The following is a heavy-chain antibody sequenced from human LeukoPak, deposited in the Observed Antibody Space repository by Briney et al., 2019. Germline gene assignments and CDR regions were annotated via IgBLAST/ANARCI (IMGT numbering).Heavy chain of an antibody. CDR3: ARGYDFWSDPAGYDYYYYMDV. D-gene: IGHD3-3*01. CDR2: ISSSSSYI. Sequence: NPGGSLRLSCAASGFTFSSYSMNWVRQAPGKGLEWVSSISSSSSYIYYADSVKGRFTISRDNAKNSLYLQMNSLRAEDTAVYYCARGYDFWSDPAGYDYYYYMDVWGKGTTVTVSS. V-gene: IGHV3-21*01. CDR1: GFTFSSYS. J-gene: IGHJ6*03.